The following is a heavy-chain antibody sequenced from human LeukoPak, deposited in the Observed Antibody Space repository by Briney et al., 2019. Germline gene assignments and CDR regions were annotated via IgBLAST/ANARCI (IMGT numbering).Heavy chain of an antibody. V-gene: IGHV4-34*01. CDR2: INHSGST. CDR1: GGSFSGYY. Sequence: SETLSLTCAVYGGSFSGYYWSWIRQPPGKGLEWIGEINHSGSTNYNPSLKSRVTISVDTSKNQFSLKLSSVTAADTAVYYCARGQAFDPWGQGTLVTVPS. J-gene: IGHJ5*02. CDR3: ARGQAFDP.